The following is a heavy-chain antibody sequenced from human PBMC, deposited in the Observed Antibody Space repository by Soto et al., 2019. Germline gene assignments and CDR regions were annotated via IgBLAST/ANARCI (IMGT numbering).Heavy chain of an antibody. CDR2: IYPGDYET. CDR1: GYTFSNFW. J-gene: IGHJ4*02. V-gene: IGHV5-51*01. D-gene: IGHD1-26*01. CDR3: ARRPRSKPYLDY. Sequence: GESLKISCQCSGYTFSNFWIAWVRQLPGKGLEWMGIIYPGDYETRYSPSFHGKVTISADRSIGTAYLQWSSLEASDSAFYFCARRPRSKPYLDYWGQGPQITVS.